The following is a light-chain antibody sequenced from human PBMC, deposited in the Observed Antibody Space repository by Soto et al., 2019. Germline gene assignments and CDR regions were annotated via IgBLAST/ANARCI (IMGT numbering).Light chain of an antibody. J-gene: IGLJ2*01. V-gene: IGLV1-51*01. CDR3: GTWNSSLSDLV. CDR1: SSNIKTQY. Sequence: QSVLTQPPSVSAAPGQKVTISCSGNSSNIKTQYVSWYQQLPGTAPKLLIYDDNKRPSGIPDRFSGSKSGTSATLGISGLQTGDEADYYCGTWNSSLSDLVLGGGTKLTVL. CDR2: DDN.